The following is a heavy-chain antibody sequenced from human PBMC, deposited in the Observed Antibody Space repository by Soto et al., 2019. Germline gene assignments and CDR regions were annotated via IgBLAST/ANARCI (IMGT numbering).Heavy chain of an antibody. CDR1: SRSFSDNQ. CDR3: AGWNQELRALDI. Sequence: SGTLYLTCAVHSRSFSDNQWNWLRQPKGKGLEWLGEIDHSGRTKYTPSLKSRVTMSVDTSKKQFSLTLNSVTAAETAVYYCAGWNQELRALDIWGHGTRVT. CDR2: IDHSGRT. V-gene: IGHV4-34*01. J-gene: IGHJ3*02. D-gene: IGHD1-26*01.